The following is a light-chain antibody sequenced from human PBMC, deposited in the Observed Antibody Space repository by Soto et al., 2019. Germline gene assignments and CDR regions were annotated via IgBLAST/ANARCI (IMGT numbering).Light chain of an antibody. CDR2: TAS. J-gene: IGKJ4*01. V-gene: IGKV1-39*01. CDR3: QQSYSTTT. Sequence: DIQMTQSPSSLSASVGDRVTITCRASQSIRSYLNWYQQKPGKAPKLLIYTASNLQSGVPSRFSGSGPGTYVTLTISSLQPEDFATYYCQQSYSTTTFGGGTKVEIK. CDR1: QSIRSY.